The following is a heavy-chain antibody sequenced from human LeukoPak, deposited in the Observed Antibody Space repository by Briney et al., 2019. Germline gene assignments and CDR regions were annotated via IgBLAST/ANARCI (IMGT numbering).Heavy chain of an antibody. Sequence: ASVKVSCKVSGYTLTELSMHWVRQAPGKGLEWMGGFDPEDGETIYAQKFQGRVTMTRDTSTSTVYMELSSLRSEDTAVYYCATGVGSPSWAFDIWGQGTMVTVSS. D-gene: IGHD1-26*01. J-gene: IGHJ3*02. V-gene: IGHV1-24*01. CDR1: GYTLTELS. CDR3: ATGVGSPSWAFDI. CDR2: FDPEDGET.